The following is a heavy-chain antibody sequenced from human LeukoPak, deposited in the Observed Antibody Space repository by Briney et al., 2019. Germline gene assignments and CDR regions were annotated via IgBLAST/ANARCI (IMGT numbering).Heavy chain of an antibody. CDR3: ARDSVWHYYDSSGYYPFDY. J-gene: IGHJ4*02. D-gene: IGHD3-22*01. CDR1: GYTFTSYG. V-gene: IGHV1-18*01. Sequence: GASVKVSCKASGYTFTSYGISWVRQAPGQGLEWMGWISAYNGNTIYAQKLQGRVTMTTDTSTSTAYMELRSLRSDDTAVYYCARDSVWHYYDSSGYYPFDYWGQGTLVTVSS. CDR2: ISAYNGNT.